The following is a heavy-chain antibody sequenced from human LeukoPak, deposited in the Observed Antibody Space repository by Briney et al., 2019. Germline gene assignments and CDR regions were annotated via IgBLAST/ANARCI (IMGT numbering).Heavy chain of an antibody. J-gene: IGHJ4*02. Sequence: GGSLRLSCAASGFTFSDYAMSWVRQAAGKGLEWVSGISDTGRRTYYTDSVKGRFTISRDDSKKTVYLQMDTLRAEDTAIYFCARHDSFIPFWGQGTRVTVSS. CDR3: ARHDSFIPF. V-gene: IGHV3-23*01. CDR1: GFTFSDYA. D-gene: IGHD2-21*01. CDR2: ISDTGRRT.